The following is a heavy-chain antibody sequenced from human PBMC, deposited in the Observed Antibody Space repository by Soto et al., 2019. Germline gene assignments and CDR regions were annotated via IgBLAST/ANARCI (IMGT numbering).Heavy chain of an antibody. CDR2: ISYDGSNK. D-gene: IGHD5-18*01. J-gene: IGHJ6*02. CDR3: AKVSGYSFWPGGYYGMDV. CDR1: GFTFSSYG. V-gene: IGHV3-30*18. Sequence: GGSLRLSCAASGFTFSSYGMHWVRQAPGKGLEWVAVISYDGSNKYYADSVKGRFTISRDNSKNTLYLQMNSLRAEDTAVYYCAKVSGYSFWPGGYYGMDVWGQGTTVTVSS.